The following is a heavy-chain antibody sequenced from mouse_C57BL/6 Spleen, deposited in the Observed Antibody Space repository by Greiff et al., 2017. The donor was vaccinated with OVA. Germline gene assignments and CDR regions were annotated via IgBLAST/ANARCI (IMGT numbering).Heavy chain of an antibody. Sequence: DVQLVQSGGDLVKPGGSLKLSCAASGFTFSSYGMSWVRQTPDKRLEWVATISSGGSYTYYPDSVKGRFTISRDNAKNTLYLQVSSLKSEDTAMYYCARELSDFDDWGKGTTLTVSS. CDR2: ISSGGSYT. V-gene: IGHV5-6*01. J-gene: IGHJ2*01. CDR3: ARELSDFDD. D-gene: IGHD3-2*02. CDR1: GFTFSSYG.